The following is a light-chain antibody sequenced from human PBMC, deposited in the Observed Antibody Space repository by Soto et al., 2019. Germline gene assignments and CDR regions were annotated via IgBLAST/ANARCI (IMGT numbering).Light chain of an antibody. V-gene: IGLV2-8*01. CDR1: SSDVGGYNF. CDR3: TSYSGTNNYV. CDR2: EVT. Sequence: QSVLTQPPSASGSPGQSVTISCTGTSSDVGGYNFVSWYQQHPGKAPKLMICEVTKRPSGVPDRFSGSKSGNTASLTVSGLQAEDEPDYYCTSYSGTNNYVFGTGTKVTVL. J-gene: IGLJ1*01.